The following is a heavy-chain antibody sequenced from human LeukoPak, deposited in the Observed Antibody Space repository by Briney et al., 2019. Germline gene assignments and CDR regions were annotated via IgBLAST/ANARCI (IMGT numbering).Heavy chain of an antibody. V-gene: IGHV5-51*01. D-gene: IGHD6-6*01. J-gene: IGHJ6*02. CDR1: GYSYTSYW. Sequence: GESLKISCQGSGYSYTSYWIGWLRQMPGKGLEWMGFIYPDDSETRYSPSFQGQVTISADKSSSTAYVQWISLKASDSAMYYCARRGSRSSGVYYGLDVWGQGTTVTVSS. CDR3: ARRGSRSSGVYYGLDV. CDR2: IYPDDSET.